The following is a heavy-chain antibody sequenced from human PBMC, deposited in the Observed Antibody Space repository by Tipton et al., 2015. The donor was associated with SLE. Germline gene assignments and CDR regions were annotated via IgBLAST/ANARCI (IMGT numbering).Heavy chain of an antibody. J-gene: IGHJ4*02. D-gene: IGHD3-22*01. Sequence: SLRLSCAASGFTFDDYAMHWVRQAPGKGLEWVSGISWNSGSIGYADSVKGRFTISRDNAKTSLYLQMNSLRAEDTALYYCAKRHYDSSGYYYFDYWGQGTLVTVSS. CDR2: ISWNSGSI. V-gene: IGHV3-9*01. CDR1: GFTFDDYA. CDR3: AKRHYDSSGYYYFDY.